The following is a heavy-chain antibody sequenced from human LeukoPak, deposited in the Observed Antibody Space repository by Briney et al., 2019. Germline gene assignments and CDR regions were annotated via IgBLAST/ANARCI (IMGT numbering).Heavy chain of an antibody. CDR1: GFTFSNAW. J-gene: IGHJ6*04. CDR3: ARAGYCTNGVCYGGLDV. CDR2: IYTSGSA. D-gene: IGHD2-8*01. V-gene: IGHV4-4*07. Sequence: GSLRLSCAASGFTFSNAWMSWIRQPAGKGLEWIGRIYTSGSANYNPSLKSRVTISVDTSKNQFSLKLSSVTAADTAVYYCARAGYCTNGVCYGGLDVWGKGTTVTVSS.